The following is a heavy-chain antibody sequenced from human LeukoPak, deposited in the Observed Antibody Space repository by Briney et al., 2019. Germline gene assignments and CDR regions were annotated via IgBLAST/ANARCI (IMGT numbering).Heavy chain of an antibody. J-gene: IGHJ4*02. Sequence: PGRSLRLSCAASGFTFDDYAMHWVRQAPGKGREWVSGSSWNSGSIGYADSVKGRFTISRDNAKSSLYLQMNSLRAEDTALYYCAKVATMGSFDYWGQGTLVTVSS. CDR2: SSWNSGSI. CDR1: GFTFDDYA. CDR3: AKVATMGSFDY. D-gene: IGHD5-12*01. V-gene: IGHV3-9*01.